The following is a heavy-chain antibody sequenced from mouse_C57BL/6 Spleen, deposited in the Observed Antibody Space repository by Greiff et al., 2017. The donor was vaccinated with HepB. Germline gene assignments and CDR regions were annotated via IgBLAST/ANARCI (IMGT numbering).Heavy chain of an antibody. CDR3: ARWGTTVVATDYYAMDY. V-gene: IGHV1-80*01. Sequence: VQLQQSGAELVKPGASVKISCKASGYAFSSYWMNWVKQRPGKGLEWIGQIYPGDGDTNYNGKFKGKATLTADKSSSTAYMQLSSLTSEDSAVYFCARWGTTVVATDYYAMDYWGQGTSVTVSS. CDR2: IYPGDGDT. CDR1: GYAFSSYW. D-gene: IGHD1-1*01. J-gene: IGHJ4*01.